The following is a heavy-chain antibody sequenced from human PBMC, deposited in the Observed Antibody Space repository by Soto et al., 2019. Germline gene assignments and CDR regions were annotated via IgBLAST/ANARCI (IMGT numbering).Heavy chain of an antibody. Sequence: ASVKVSCKASGYTFTSYGISWVRQAPGQGLEWMGWISAYNGNTNYAQKLQGRVTMTTDTSTSTAYMELRSLRSDDTAVYYCARVRYSSGWPLFDYWGQGTQVTVSS. V-gene: IGHV1-18*04. CDR1: GYTFTSYG. J-gene: IGHJ4*02. CDR2: ISAYNGNT. CDR3: ARVRYSSGWPLFDY. D-gene: IGHD6-19*01.